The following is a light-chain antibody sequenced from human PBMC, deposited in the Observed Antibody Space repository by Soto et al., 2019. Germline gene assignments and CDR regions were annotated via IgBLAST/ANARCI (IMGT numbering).Light chain of an antibody. Sequence: EIVLTQSPGTLSLSPGERATLSCRASQSVHSNYVDWYQQKPGQAPRLLIYGASSRATGIPDRFSGSVSGTDFTLTISRLEPEDFAVYYCHQYSSAPRTFGKETKLEIK. CDR3: HQYSSAPRT. J-gene: IGKJ2*02. CDR1: QSVHSNY. V-gene: IGKV3-20*01. CDR2: GAS.